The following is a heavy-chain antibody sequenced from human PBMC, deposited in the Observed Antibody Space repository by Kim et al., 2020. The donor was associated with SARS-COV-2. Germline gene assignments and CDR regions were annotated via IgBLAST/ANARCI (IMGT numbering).Heavy chain of an antibody. CDR2: IYYSGST. CDR3: ARRGGRCSGGSCYPRDWFDP. CDR1: GGSISSSSYY. V-gene: IGHV4-39*01. Sequence: SETLSLTCTVSGGSISSSSYYWGWIRQPPGKGLEWIGSIYYSGSTYYNPSLKSRVTISVDTSKNQFSLKLSSVTAADTAVYYCARRGGRCSGGSCYPRDWFDPWGQGTLVTVSS. D-gene: IGHD2-15*01. J-gene: IGHJ5*02.